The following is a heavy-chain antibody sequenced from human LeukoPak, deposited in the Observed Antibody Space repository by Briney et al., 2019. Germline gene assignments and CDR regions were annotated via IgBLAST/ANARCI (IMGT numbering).Heavy chain of an antibody. V-gene: IGHV4-61*02. Sequence: SETLSLTCTVSGDSISSGSYYWSWIRQPAGKGLEWIGRIYGRGGSNYNPSLKSRVTISIDKSKNQFSLKMNSVTAPDTAVYYCATYYDYVWGSFGVYWGQGTLVTVSS. D-gene: IGHD3-16*01. CDR3: ATYYDYVWGSFGVY. CDR1: GDSISSGSYY. J-gene: IGHJ4*02. CDR2: IYGRGGS.